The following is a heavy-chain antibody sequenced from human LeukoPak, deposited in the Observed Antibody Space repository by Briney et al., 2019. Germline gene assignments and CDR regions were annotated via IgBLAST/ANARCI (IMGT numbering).Heavy chain of an antibody. D-gene: IGHD2-15*01. V-gene: IGHV3-11*01. Sequence: PGGSLRLSCAASGFTFSDYNMRWIRQAPGKGRVWVLSINRSGSTKYYADSVKGRFTISRDNAKNSLFLKMNSLRAEDTAVYYCARVLRYCSGGNCYSGGLGYMDVWGKGTTVTISS. CDR2: INRSGSTK. CDR3: ARVLRYCSGGNCYSGGLGYMDV. CDR1: GFTFSDYN. J-gene: IGHJ6*03.